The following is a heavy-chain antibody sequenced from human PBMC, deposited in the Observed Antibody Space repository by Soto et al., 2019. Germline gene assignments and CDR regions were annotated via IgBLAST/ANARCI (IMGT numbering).Heavy chain of an antibody. CDR2: ISYDGSNK. J-gene: IGHJ5*02. Sequence: QVQLVESGGGVVQPGRSLRLSCAASGFTFSSYGMHWVRQAPGKGLEWVAVISYDGSNKYYADSVKGRFTTSRDNSKNTLYLQMNSLRAEDTAVYYCAKDFLNLFSDFWSGYASWGQGTLVTVSS. V-gene: IGHV3-30*18. CDR3: AKDFLNLFSDFWSGYAS. CDR1: GFTFSSYG. D-gene: IGHD3-3*01.